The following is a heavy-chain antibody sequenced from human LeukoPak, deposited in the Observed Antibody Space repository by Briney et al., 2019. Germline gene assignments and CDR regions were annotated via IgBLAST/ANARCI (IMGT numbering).Heavy chain of an antibody. J-gene: IGHJ3*02. CDR1: GFTFSSNY. CDR3: ASSAFGVAPYAFDI. Sequence: GGSLTLSCAASGFTFSSNYMSWVRQAPGKGLEWVSVIYSGGSTYYADSVKGRFTISRDNSKNTLYLQMNSLRAEDTAVYYCASSAFGVAPYAFDIWGQGTMVTVSS. D-gene: IGHD3-3*01. CDR2: IYSGGST. V-gene: IGHV3-53*01.